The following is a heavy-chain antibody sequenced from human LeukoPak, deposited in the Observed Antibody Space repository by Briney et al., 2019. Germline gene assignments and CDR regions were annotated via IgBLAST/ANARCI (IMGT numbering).Heavy chain of an antibody. CDR2: MNPNSGNT. J-gene: IGHJ4*02. CDR3: ALPTVTTGDPGDY. V-gene: IGHV1-8*01. D-gene: IGHD4-17*01. Sequence: ASVKVSCKASGYTFTSYVINWVRQATGQGLEWMGWMNPNSGNTGYAQKFQGRVTMTRNTSISTAYMELSSLRSEDTAVYYCALPTVTTGDPGDYWGQGTLVTVSS. CDR1: GYTFTSYV.